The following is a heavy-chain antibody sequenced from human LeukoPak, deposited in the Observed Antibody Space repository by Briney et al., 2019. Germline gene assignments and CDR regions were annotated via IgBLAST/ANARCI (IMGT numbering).Heavy chain of an antibody. J-gene: IGHJ6*02. CDR1: GFTFSSYA. V-gene: IGHV3-30-3*01. Sequence: GGSLRLSCAASGFTFSSYAMHWVRQAPGKGLEWVAVISYDGSNKYYADSVKGRFTISRDNSKNTLYLQMNSLRAEDTAVYYCARGELLWFGELFVAPRYYYGMDVWGQGTTVTVS. D-gene: IGHD3-10*01. CDR2: ISYDGSNK. CDR3: ARGELLWFGELFVAPRYYYGMDV.